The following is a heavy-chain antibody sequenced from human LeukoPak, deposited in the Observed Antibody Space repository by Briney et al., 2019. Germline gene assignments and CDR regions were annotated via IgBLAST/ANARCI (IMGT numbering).Heavy chain of an antibody. J-gene: IGHJ3*02. Sequence: SETLSLTCTVSGGSISNYFWTWIRQPAGKGLEWLGRVDSSWNTNYNPSLKSRLTMSVDTSKSQFSLKVTSVTAADTAVYYCARVCGSATGYRLCGFDIWGQGTVVTVSS. V-gene: IGHV4-4*07. CDR1: GGSISNYF. CDR3: ARVCGSATGYRLCGFDI. D-gene: IGHD3-10*01. CDR2: VDSSWNT.